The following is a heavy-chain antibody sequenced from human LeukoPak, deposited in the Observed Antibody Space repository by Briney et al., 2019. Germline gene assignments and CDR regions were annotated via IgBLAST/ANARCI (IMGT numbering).Heavy chain of an antibody. V-gene: IGHV4-34*01. J-gene: IGHJ3*02. CDR1: GGSFSGFY. Sequence: PSETLSLTCAVYGGSFSGFYWSWIRQPPGKGLEWIGEINHSGSTNYNPSLKSRVTISVDTSKNQFSLKLSSVTAADTAVYYCAREGSIVVVVAATPGAFDIWGQGTMVTVSS. CDR2: INHSGST. CDR3: AREGSIVVVVAATPGAFDI. D-gene: IGHD2-15*01.